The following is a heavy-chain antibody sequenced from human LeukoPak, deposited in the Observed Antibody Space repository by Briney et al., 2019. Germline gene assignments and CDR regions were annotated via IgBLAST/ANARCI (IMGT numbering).Heavy chain of an antibody. CDR3: ARLATHYDSSGYHSWFDH. D-gene: IGHD3-22*01. V-gene: IGHV1-8*01. Sequence: ASVKVSCKASGYTFTSYDINWVRQAPGQGLEWMGWMNPNSGNTDYAQKFQGRVTMTRNTSISTAYMKLSSLTSEDTAVYYCARLATHYDSSGYHSWFDHWGQGTLVTVSS. CDR1: GYTFTSYD. CDR2: MNPNSGNT. J-gene: IGHJ5*02.